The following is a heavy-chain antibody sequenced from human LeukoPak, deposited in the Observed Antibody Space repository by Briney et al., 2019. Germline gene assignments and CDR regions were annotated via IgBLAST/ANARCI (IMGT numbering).Heavy chain of an antibody. Sequence: ASVTVSCKASGGTFSSYAISWVRQAPGQRLDWMGWINGGSGNTKYSPGFQGRVTITRDTSASTAYMELSSLRSEDTAVYYCANPRYDSSGYYYVDWGQGTLVTVSS. V-gene: IGHV1-3*01. D-gene: IGHD3-22*01. CDR1: GGTFSSYA. CDR3: ANPRYDSSGYYYVD. J-gene: IGHJ4*02. CDR2: INGGSGNT.